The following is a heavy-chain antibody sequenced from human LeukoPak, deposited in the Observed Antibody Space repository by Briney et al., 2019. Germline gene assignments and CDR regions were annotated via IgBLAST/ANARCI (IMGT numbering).Heavy chain of an antibody. CDR3: ARKRGVGVDTNAFDM. J-gene: IGHJ3*02. CDR2: INANNDGT. CDR1: GYTITGYY. D-gene: IGHD3-3*01. V-gene: IGHV1-2*02. Sequence: ASVKVSCKASGYTITGYYMHWVRQAPGQGLEWMGWINANNDGTVYAQKFQGRVTMTRDTSINTAYMELSRLRSDDTAVYYCARKRGVGVDTNAFDMWGQGTMVTVSS.